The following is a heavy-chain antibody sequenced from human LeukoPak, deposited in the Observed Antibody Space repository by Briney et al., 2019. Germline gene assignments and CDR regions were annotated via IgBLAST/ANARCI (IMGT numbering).Heavy chain of an antibody. CDR1: GYTFTGYY. J-gene: IGHJ3*02. Sequence: GASVKVSCKASGYTFTGYYMHWVRQAPGQGLEWMGWINPNSGGTNYAQKFQGRVTMTRDTSISTAYMELSRLRSDNTAVYYCALPAAPVGAFDIWGQGTMVTVSS. V-gene: IGHV1-2*02. CDR2: INPNSGGT. D-gene: IGHD2-2*01. CDR3: ALPAAPVGAFDI.